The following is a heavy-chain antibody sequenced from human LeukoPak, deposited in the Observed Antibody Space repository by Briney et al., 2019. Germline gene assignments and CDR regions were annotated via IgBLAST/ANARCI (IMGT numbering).Heavy chain of an antibody. CDR1: GFTFSNYW. Sequence: PGGSLRLSCAASGFTFSNYWMHWVRQAPGKGLVWVSRINTDGSGTTYADSVKGRFTISRDNAKNTLYLQMNSLRAEDTAVYYCAKDVTPVADIVATVGFDYWGQGTLVTVSS. D-gene: IGHD5-12*01. CDR2: INTDGSGT. J-gene: IGHJ4*02. V-gene: IGHV3-74*01. CDR3: AKDVTPVADIVATVGFDY.